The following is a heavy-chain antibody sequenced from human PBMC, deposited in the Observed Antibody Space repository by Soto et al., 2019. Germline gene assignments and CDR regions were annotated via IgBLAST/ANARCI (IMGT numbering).Heavy chain of an antibody. Sequence: AVKVSCKSSGGTFSSFINYPINWVRQAPGQGLEWMGGIVPNVGTVNYAQKFRGKVTITRDTSASTAYMELSSLRSEDTAVYYCARVHGMQLGPARFDPWGQGTLVTVSS. D-gene: IGHD6-13*01. CDR1: GGTFSSFINYP. CDR2: IVPNVGTV. V-gene: IGHV1-69*05. CDR3: ARVHGMQLGPARFDP. J-gene: IGHJ5*02.